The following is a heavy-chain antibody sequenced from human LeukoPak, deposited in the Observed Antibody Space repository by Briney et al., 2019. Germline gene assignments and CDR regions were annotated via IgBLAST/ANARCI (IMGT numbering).Heavy chain of an antibody. CDR1: GGSISSYY. CDR2: IYYSGST. J-gene: IGHJ6*03. CDR3: ARLDTAMGNYYYYYMDV. Sequence: SETLSLTCTVSGGSISSYYWSWIRQPPGKGLEWIGCIYYSGSTNYNPSLKSRVTISVDTSKNQFSLKLSSVTAADTAVYYCARLDTAMGNYYYYYMDVWGKGTTVTISS. D-gene: IGHD5-18*01. V-gene: IGHV4-59*01.